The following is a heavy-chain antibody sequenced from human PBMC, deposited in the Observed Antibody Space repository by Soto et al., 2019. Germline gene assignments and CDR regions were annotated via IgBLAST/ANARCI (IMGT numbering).Heavy chain of an antibody. CDR1: GFTFSDYA. CDR2: FGITGKSG. J-gene: IGHJ3*02. V-gene: IGHV3-48*02. D-gene: IGHD1-26*01. Sequence: EVELVESGGGLVQPGGTLRLSCGASGFTFSDYAMNWVRQATGKGLVWVSWFGITGKSGDYADSVRGRFTMSRDNARNSVHLQMRSLRDEYTAVYYCARDHYYAFDIWGQGTMVTVS. CDR3: ARDHYYAFDI.